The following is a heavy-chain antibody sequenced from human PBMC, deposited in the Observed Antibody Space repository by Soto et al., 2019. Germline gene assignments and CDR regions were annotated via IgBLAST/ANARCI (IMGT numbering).Heavy chain of an antibody. CDR2: ISPGDSDT. J-gene: IGHJ6*02. Sequence: GESLKISCTGSGYSFPTFWIGWVRQMPGKGLEWMGIISPGDSDTRYSPSFQGQVTISADKSISTAYLQWNSLKASDTAMYYCARNGRSSYGMDVWGQGTTVTVSS. CDR3: ARNGRSSYGMDV. CDR1: GYSFPTFW. D-gene: IGHD1-1*01. V-gene: IGHV5-51*01.